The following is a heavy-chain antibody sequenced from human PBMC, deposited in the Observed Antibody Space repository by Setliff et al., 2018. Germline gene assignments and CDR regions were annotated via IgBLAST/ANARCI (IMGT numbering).Heavy chain of an antibody. CDR1: GGSLSSYNY. V-gene: IGHV4-61*09. J-gene: IGHJ6*03. CDR3: ARMSGFQYMDV. CDR2: IYTDGST. Sequence: SETLPLTCTVSGGSLSSYNYWSWIRQPAGKGLEWIGQIYTDGSTNYNPSLKSRVTISVDASKRQFSLKLTSVTAADTAVYYCARMSGFQYMDVWGKGTTVTVSS. D-gene: IGHD3-3*01.